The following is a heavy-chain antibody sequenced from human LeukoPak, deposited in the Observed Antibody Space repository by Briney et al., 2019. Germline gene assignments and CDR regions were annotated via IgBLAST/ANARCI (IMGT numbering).Heavy chain of an antibody. CDR3: ARASGIVNWFDP. CDR1: GYTFTSYD. D-gene: IGHD1-26*01. J-gene: IGHJ5*02. CDR2: MNPNSGNT. Sequence: ASVTVSCKASGYTFTSYDINWVRQAPGQGLEWMGWMNPNSGNTGYAQKFQGRVTMTRNTSISTAYMELSSLRSEDTAVYYCARASGIVNWFDPWGQGTLVTVSS. V-gene: IGHV1-8*01.